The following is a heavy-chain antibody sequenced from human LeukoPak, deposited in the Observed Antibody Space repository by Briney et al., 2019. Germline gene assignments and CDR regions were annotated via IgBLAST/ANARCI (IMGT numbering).Heavy chain of an antibody. CDR1: GFNYNTSW. J-gene: IGHJ4*02. CDR3: TRDYRGTFDY. D-gene: IGHD1-26*01. CDR2: IKQDGSEK. V-gene: IGHV3-7*03. Sequence: GGSLRLSCVASGFNYNTSWMSWVRQAPGKGLEWVANIKQDGSEKNYVDSVKGRFTISRDNAKNSLYLQMNSLRAEDTAIYYCTRDYRGTFDYWGQGTLVTVSS.